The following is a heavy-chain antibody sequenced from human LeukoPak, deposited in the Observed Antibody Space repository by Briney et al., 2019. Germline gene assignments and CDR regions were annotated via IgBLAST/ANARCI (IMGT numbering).Heavy chain of an antibody. V-gene: IGHV3-7*01. J-gene: IGHJ4*02. D-gene: IGHD2-2*01. CDR2: IKEDGSEK. CDR3: ARATDRPAPLAL. Sequence: PGGSLRLSCAASGFTFSNYWMGWVRQPPGKGLQWVANIKEDGSEKYYVDSVKGRFTISRDNAKNSVYLQMNSLRVEDTAVYYCARATDRPAPLALWGQGTLVTVSS. CDR1: GFTFSNYW.